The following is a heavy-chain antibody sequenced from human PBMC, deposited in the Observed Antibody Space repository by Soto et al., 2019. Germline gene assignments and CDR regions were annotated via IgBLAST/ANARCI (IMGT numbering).Heavy chain of an antibody. J-gene: IGHJ4*02. CDR1: GYSFTSYW. CDR3: ARAPEGPGYCSNGVCHRYFDY. CDR2: IYPVDSDT. V-gene: IGHV5-51*03. Sequence: EVQLVQSGAEVKKPGESLKISCKGSGYSFTSYWIAWVRQMPGKGLEWMGIIYPVDSDTRYSPSFQGQVTISADKSISTAYLQWSSLKASDTAMYYCARAPEGPGYCSNGVCHRYFDYWGQGTLVTVSS. D-gene: IGHD2-8*01.